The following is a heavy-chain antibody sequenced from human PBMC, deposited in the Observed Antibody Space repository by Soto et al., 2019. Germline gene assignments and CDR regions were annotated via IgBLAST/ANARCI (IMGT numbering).Heavy chain of an antibody. V-gene: IGHV1-69*13. D-gene: IGHD6-19*01. Sequence: AAVQVSCKASGGTFSSYAISWVRQAPGQGLEWMGGIIPIFGTANYAQKFQGRVTITADESTSTAYMELSSLRSEDTAVYYCARGGSSGPFDYWGQGTLVTAPQ. CDR1: GGTFSSYA. CDR2: IIPIFGTA. J-gene: IGHJ4*02. CDR3: ARGGSSGPFDY.